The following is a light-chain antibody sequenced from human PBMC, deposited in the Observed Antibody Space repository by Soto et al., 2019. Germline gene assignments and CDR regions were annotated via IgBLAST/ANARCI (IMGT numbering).Light chain of an antibody. CDR3: SSYAGSNSIYV. J-gene: IGLJ1*01. CDR2: EDT. V-gene: IGLV2-8*01. Sequence: QSVLTQPASVSGSAGQSITISCTGTTSFVGTYNFVSWYQQHPGKAPQVLIYEDTKRPSGVPARFSGSKSGNTASLTVSGLQAEDEADYYCSSYAGSNSIYVFGTGTKVTVL. CDR1: TSFVGTYNF.